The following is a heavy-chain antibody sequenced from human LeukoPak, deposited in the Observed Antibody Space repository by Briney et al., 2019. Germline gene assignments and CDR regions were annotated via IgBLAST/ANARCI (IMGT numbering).Heavy chain of an antibody. CDR3: AGGFYYAFDY. Sequence: GGSLRLSCAASGFTFSNYWMRWVRQAPGKGLEWVANIKEDGSQKYYVDSVKGRFTISRDNAKNSLYLQMNSLRAEDTAVYYCAGGFYYAFDYWGQGTLVTVSS. V-gene: IGHV3-7*01. CDR1: GFTFSNYW. D-gene: IGHD3-22*01. J-gene: IGHJ4*02. CDR2: IKEDGSQK.